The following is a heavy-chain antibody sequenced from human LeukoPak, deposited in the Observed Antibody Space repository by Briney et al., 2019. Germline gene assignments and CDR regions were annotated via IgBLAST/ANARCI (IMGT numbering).Heavy chain of an antibody. CDR2: ISWNSGSI. CDR1: GFTFNDFA. Sequence: GGSLRLSCAASGFTFNDFAMHWVRQTPGKGLEWVSGISWNSGSIGYADSVKGRFTISRDNGKNSLYLQMNSLRAEDTAVYYCARDRSGRDYYYYYGMDVWGQGTTVTVS. J-gene: IGHJ6*02. D-gene: IGHD3-10*01. CDR3: ARDRSGRDYYYYYGMDV. V-gene: IGHV3-9*01.